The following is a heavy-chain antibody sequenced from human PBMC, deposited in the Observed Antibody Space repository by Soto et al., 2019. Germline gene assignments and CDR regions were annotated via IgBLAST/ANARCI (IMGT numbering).Heavy chain of an antibody. J-gene: IGHJ4*02. V-gene: IGHV1-69*01. CDR3: ARPHWYYYDSSGYYYDY. D-gene: IGHD3-22*01. CDR1: GGTFSSYA. Sequence: QVQLVQSGAEVKKPGSSVKVSCKASGGTFSSYAISWVRQAPGQGLEWMGGIIPIFGTANYAQKFQGRVTITADESTSTAYMELSSLRFEDTSVYYWARPHWYYYDSSGYYYDYWGQGTLVTVSS. CDR2: IIPIFGTA.